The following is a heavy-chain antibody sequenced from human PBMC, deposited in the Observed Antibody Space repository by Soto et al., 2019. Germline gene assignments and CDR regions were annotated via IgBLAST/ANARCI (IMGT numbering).Heavy chain of an antibody. V-gene: IGHV3-74*01. CDR3: ARDLGDYSGY. J-gene: IGHJ4*02. D-gene: IGHD4-17*01. CDR2: INSDGSTI. CDR1: GFTFGPFW. Sequence: GGSLRLSCAASGFTFGPFWMHWVRQAPGKGLVWLSHINSDGSTIVYADSVKGRFTISRDNSKNTLYLQMNSLRAEDTAVYYCARDLGDYSGYWGQGTLVTVSS.